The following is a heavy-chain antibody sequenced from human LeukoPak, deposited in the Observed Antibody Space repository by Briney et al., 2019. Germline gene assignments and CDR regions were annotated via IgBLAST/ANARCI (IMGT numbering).Heavy chain of an antibody. Sequence: SETLSLTCTVSGGSISSYYWNWVRQPPGKGLEWIGYVSYSGSTNYNPSLKSRVTISVDTSKNQFSLKLNSVTAADTAVYYCARTGGYNSPFRFWGQGALVTVSS. J-gene: IGHJ4*02. CDR3: ARTGGYNSPFRF. CDR2: VSYSGST. D-gene: IGHD5-24*01. CDR1: GGSISSYY. V-gene: IGHV4-59*01.